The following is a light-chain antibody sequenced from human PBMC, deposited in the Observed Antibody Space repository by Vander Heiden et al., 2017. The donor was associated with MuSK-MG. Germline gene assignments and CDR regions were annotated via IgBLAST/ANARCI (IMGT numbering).Light chain of an antibody. CDR3: QQDDSMPST. V-gene: IGKV4-1*01. CDR2: WAS. Sequence: VMTQSPDPLPVSLGLRATLPCTPSQTILDRSNNKHSSDWFRPDPGEPPRLINHWASTRGAAVPDRLRGSGSGTGFTLTIGSLQVEHVVVYSCQQDDSMPSTFGRRTKVEIK. CDR1: QTILDRSNNKHS. J-gene: IGKJ2*01.